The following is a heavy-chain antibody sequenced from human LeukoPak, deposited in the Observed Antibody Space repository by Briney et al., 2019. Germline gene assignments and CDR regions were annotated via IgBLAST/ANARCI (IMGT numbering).Heavy chain of an antibody. J-gene: IGHJ4*02. CDR1: GFTFSSYT. V-gene: IGHV3-23*01. CDR3: AKDGGLWVSAHWGDS. CDR2: ITTGDGNT. Sequence: GGSLRLSCTASGFTFSSYTMTWVRQAPGKGLKWVSTITTGDGNTYYADSVKGRFTVSRDDSRNTLYLQMNSLRAEDTAVYYCAKDGGLWVSAHWGDSWGRGTLVTVSS. D-gene: IGHD7-27*01.